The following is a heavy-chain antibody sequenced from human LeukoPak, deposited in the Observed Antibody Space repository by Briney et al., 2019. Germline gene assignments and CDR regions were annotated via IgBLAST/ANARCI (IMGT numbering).Heavy chain of an antibody. CDR2: IYYSGST. CDR3: ARVALPWIQLWSGDYYYYYMDV. CDR1: GGSFSGYY. D-gene: IGHD5-18*01. V-gene: IGHV4-31*11. Sequence: TLSLTCAVYGGSFSGYYWSWIRQHPGKGLEWIGYIYYSGSTYYNPSLKSRVTISVDTSKNQFSLKLSSVTAADTAVYYCARVALPWIQLWSGDYYYYYMDVWGKGTTVTVSS. J-gene: IGHJ6*03.